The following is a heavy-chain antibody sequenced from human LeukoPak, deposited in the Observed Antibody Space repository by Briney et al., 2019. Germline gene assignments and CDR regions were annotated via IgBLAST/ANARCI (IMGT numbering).Heavy chain of an antibody. Sequence: PGGSLRLSCAASGFTFSNYGMSWVRQAPGEGLEWVSVISGSGGSTSSEDSVKGRCPSTRDNSKSTLYLQMNSLRAEDTAVYYCAKALYSSSWYGDYWGQGTLVTVSS. CDR2: ISGSGGST. D-gene: IGHD6-13*01. CDR1: GFTFSNYG. CDR3: AKALYSSSWYGDY. J-gene: IGHJ4*02. V-gene: IGHV3-23*01.